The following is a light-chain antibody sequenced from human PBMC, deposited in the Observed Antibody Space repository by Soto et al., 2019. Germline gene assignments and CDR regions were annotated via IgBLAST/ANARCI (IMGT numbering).Light chain of an antibody. Sequence: QSALTQPASVSGSPGQSITISCTGTSSDVGGYSYVSWYQQHPGKAPKLMIYDVSNRPSGVSNRFSGSKSGNTASLTISGLQAEDEADYYCSSYTSSGVFGTGTKVTVL. CDR2: DVS. V-gene: IGLV2-14*01. J-gene: IGLJ1*01. CDR1: SSDVGGYSY. CDR3: SSYTSSGV.